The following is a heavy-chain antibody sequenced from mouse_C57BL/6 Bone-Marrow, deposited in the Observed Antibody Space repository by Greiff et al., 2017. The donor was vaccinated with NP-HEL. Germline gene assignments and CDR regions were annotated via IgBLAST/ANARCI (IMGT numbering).Heavy chain of an antibody. D-gene: IGHD2-5*01. Sequence: VKLMASGAELVRPGASVTLSCKASGYTFTDYEMHWVKQTPVHGLEWIGAIDPETGGTAYNQKFKGKAILTADKSSSTAYMELRSLTSEDSAVYYCTRDYSNYVGYWGQGTTLTVSS. CDR1: GYTFTDYE. CDR2: IDPETGGT. J-gene: IGHJ2*01. CDR3: TRDYSNYVGY. V-gene: IGHV1-15*01.